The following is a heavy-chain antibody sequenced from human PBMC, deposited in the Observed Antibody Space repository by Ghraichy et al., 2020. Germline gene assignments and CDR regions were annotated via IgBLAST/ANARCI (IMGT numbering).Heavy chain of an antibody. V-gene: IGHV1-69*13. Sequence: SVKVSCKASGGTFSSYAITWVRQAPGQGLEWMGGIIPIFGTANYAQKFQGRVTITADESTSTAYMELSSLRSEDTAVYYCARLVFDQYYGGSGYYYGFWGQGTLVTVSS. CDR2: IIPIFGTA. D-gene: IGHD3-22*01. J-gene: IGHJ4*02. CDR3: ARLVFDQYYGGSGYYYGF. CDR1: GGTFSSYA.